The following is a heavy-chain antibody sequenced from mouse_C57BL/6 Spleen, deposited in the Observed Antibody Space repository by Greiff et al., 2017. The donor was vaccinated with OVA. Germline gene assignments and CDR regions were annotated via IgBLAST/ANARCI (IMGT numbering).Heavy chain of an antibody. V-gene: IGHV5-16*01. D-gene: IGHD2-2*01. CDR3: ARRGPYGFYAMDY. Sequence: EVMLVESEGGLVQPGSSMKLSCTASGFTFSDYYMAWVRQVPEKGLEWVANINYDGSSTYYLDSLKSRFIISRDNAKNILYLQMSSLKSEDTATYYCARRGPYGFYAMDYWGQGTSVTVSS. J-gene: IGHJ4*01. CDR2: INYDGSST. CDR1: GFTFSDYY.